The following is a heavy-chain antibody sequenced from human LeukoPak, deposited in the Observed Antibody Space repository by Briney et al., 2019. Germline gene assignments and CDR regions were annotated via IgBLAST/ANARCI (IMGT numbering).Heavy chain of an antibody. J-gene: IGHJ6*03. CDR2: IYYSGST. Sequence: SETLSLTCTVSGGSISPYYWSWIRQPPGKGLEWIGYIYYSGSTNYNPSLKSRVTISVDTSKNQFSLRLSSVTAADTAVYYCARAFYPGYYSYMAVWGKGTTVTVSS. V-gene: IGHV4-59*01. CDR1: GGSISPYY. D-gene: IGHD3-3*02. CDR3: ARAFYPGYYSYMAV.